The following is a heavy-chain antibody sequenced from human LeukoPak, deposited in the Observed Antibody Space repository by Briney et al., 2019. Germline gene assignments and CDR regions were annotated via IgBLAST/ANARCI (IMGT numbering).Heavy chain of an antibody. CDR2: IFYSGNT. J-gene: IGHJ5*02. CDR1: GDSISSHY. D-gene: IGHD3-16*01. V-gene: IGHV4-59*11. CDR3: ARTGDYGRSTGGWFDP. Sequence: PSETLSLTCTVSGDSISSHYWSWVRQAPGKGLEWIGYIFYSGNTNYSPSLKSRVTISVDTSKNQFSLRLTSVTTADTAVYFCARTGDYGRSTGGWFDPWGQGTLVSVSS.